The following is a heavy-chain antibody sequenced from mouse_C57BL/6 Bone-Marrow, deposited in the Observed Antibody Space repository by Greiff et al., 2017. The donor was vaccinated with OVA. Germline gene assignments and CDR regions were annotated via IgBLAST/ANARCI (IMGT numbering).Heavy chain of an antibody. CDR3: ARGGGYDWFAY. J-gene: IGHJ3*01. D-gene: IGHD2-2*01. V-gene: IGHV1-18*01. CDR2: INPNNGGT. Sequence: VQLQQSGPELVKPGASVKIPCKASGYTFTDYNMDWVKQSHGKSLEWIGDINPNNGGTIYNQKFKGKATLTVDKSSSTAHMELRSLTSEDTAVYYCARGGGYDWFAYWGQGTLVTVSA. CDR1: GYTFTDYN.